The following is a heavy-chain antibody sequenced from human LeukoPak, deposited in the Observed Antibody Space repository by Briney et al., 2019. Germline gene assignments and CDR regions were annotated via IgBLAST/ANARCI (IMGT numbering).Heavy chain of an antibody. Sequence: SQTLSLTCTVSGGSISSGGYYWSWIRQHPGRGLEWIGYIYYSGSTYYNPSLKSRVTISVDTSKNQFSLKLSSVTAADTAVYYCARAMYYYDSSAIALAFDIWGQGTMVTVSS. CDR3: ARAMYYYDSSAIALAFDI. D-gene: IGHD3-22*01. J-gene: IGHJ3*02. V-gene: IGHV4-30-4*08. CDR2: IYYSGST. CDR1: GGSISSGGYY.